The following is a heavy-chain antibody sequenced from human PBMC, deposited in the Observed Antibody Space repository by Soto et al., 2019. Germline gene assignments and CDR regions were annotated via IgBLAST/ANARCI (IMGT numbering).Heavy chain of an antibody. V-gene: IGHV3-21*01. Sequence: GGSLRLSCAASGFTFSSYSMNWVRQAPGKGLEWVSSISSSSSYIYYADSVKGRFTISRDNAKNSLYLQMNSLRAEDTAVYYCARDTTVVTDGFDYWGQGTLVTVSS. CDR3: ARDTTVVTDGFDY. CDR1: GFTFSSYS. J-gene: IGHJ4*02. D-gene: IGHD2-15*01. CDR2: ISSSSSYI.